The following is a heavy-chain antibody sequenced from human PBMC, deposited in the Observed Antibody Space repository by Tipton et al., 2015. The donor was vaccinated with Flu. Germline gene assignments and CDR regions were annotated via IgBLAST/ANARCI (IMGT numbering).Heavy chain of an antibody. Sequence: GLVKPSETLSLTCSVSGDSIGSDYYWAWIRQPPGKGLEWIGNICPGSPYYNPSLRSRVTMSVARSNDQFSLRLTSVTAADTAVYFCARRTFSNYVSEPKNWFDPWGQGTLVTVSS. D-gene: IGHD4-11*01. J-gene: IGHJ5*02. CDR2: ICPGSP. CDR3: ARRTFSNYVSEPKNWFDP. V-gene: IGHV4-38-2*01. CDR1: GDSIGSDYY.